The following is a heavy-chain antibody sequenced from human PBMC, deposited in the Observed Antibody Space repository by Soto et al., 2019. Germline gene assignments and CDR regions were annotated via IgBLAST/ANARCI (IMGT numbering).Heavy chain of an antibody. D-gene: IGHD2-2*01. CDR2: INSDGSSI. CDR1: GFTFSSYW. J-gene: IGHJ5*01. V-gene: IGHV3-74*01. Sequence: GGSLRLSCAASGFTFSSYWMHWILQAPGKGLVWVSRINSDGSSISYAVSVKSRITINPDPSNNQLSLQLNSVTPDDTAVYYCVRLVGNSWLDSWGPGTLVTVSS. CDR3: VRLVGNSWLDS.